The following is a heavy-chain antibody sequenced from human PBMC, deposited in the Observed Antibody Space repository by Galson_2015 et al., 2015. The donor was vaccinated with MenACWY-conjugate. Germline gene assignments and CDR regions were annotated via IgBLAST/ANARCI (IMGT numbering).Heavy chain of an antibody. D-gene: IGHD3-22*01. CDR1: GFTFSSYE. J-gene: IGHJ1*01. CDR2: ISSSGNTI. V-gene: IGHV3-48*03. CDR3: ARGVYDSSGYYLP. Sequence: SLRLSCAASGFTFSSYEMNWVRQAPGKGLEWVSYISSSGNTIYYADSVKGRFTISRDNAKNSLDLQMNSLRAEDTAVYYCARGVYDSSGYYLPWGQGTLVTVPS.